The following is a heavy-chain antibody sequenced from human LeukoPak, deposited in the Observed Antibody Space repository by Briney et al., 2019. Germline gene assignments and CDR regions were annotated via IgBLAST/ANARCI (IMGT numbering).Heavy chain of an antibody. Sequence: GGSLRLSCAASGFTFSSYSMNWVRQAPGKGLEWVSSISSSSSYIYYADSVKGRFTISRDNAKSSLYLQMNSLRAEDTAVYYCARGDSYAQHFDYWGQGTLVTVSS. CDR2: ISSSSSYI. V-gene: IGHV3-21*01. CDR3: ARGDSYAQHFDY. D-gene: IGHD5-18*01. CDR1: GFTFSSYS. J-gene: IGHJ4*02.